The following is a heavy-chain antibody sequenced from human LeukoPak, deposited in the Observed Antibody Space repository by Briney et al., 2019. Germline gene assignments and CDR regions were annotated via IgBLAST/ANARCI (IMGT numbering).Heavy chain of an antibody. D-gene: IGHD6-13*01. CDR2: ISSSRSII. J-gene: IGHJ4*02. CDR3: ASGIVAPYYFDF. V-gene: IGHV3-48*01. CDR1: GSTFSTYG. Sequence: GGSLRLSCAASGSTFSTYGMNWVRQAPGKGLEWVSYISSSRSIIYYADSVKGRFTISRDNAKNSLYLQMNSLRADDTAVYYCASGIVAPYYFDFWGQGSLVTVSS.